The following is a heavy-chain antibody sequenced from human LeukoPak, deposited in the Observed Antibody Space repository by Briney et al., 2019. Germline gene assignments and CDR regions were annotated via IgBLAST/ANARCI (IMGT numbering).Heavy chain of an antibody. CDR1: GFTFSSYS. Sequence: GGSLRLSCAASGFTFSSYSMNWVRQAPGKGLEWVSAISGSGGSTYYADSVKGRFTISRDNSKNTLYLQMNSLRAEDTAVYYCAKSFGGVWYFDYWGQGTLVTVSS. D-gene: IGHD3-16*01. J-gene: IGHJ4*02. CDR2: ISGSGGST. V-gene: IGHV3-23*01. CDR3: AKSFGGVWYFDY.